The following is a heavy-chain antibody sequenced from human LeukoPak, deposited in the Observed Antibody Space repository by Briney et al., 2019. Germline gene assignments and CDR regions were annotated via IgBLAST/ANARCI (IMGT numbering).Heavy chain of an antibody. CDR2: INSDGSST. Sequence: GGSLRLSCAASGFTFSSYWMHWVRQAPGKGLVWVSRINSDGSSTSYADSVKGRFTISRDNSKNTLYLQMGSLRAEDMAVYYCARVAAAGNFDYWGQGTLVTVSS. J-gene: IGHJ4*02. CDR3: ARVAAAGNFDY. D-gene: IGHD6-13*01. V-gene: IGHV3-74*01. CDR1: GFTFSSYW.